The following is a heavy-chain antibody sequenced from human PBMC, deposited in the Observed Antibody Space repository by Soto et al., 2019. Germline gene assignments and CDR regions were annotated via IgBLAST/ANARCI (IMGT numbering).Heavy chain of an antibody. V-gene: IGHV1-69*15. CDR1: GGTFSNYA. Sequence: QVQLVQSGAEVKKPGSSVKVSCKASGGTFSNYAFSWVRQAPGQGLDWMGTIIPIFGTTNFAQKFQGRVTMTADESTTTVYMELSSLRPDDTAVYYCARELPAGPVTVREDAFDIWGQGTTVTVSS. CDR3: ARELPAGPVTVREDAFDI. D-gene: IGHD2-2*01. CDR2: IIPIFGTT. J-gene: IGHJ3*02.